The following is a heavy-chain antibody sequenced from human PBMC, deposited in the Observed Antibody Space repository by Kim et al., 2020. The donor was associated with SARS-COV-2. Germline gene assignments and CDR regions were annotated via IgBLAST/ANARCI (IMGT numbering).Heavy chain of an antibody. CDR1: GGTFSSYA. J-gene: IGHJ4*02. V-gene: IGHV1-69*13. CDR3: ARCYDFWGGSGIAYFDY. Sequence: SVKVSCKASGGTFSSYAISWVRQAPGQGLEWMGGIIPIFGTANYAQKFQGRVTITADESTSTAYMELSSLRSEDTAVYYCARCYDFWGGSGIAYFDYWGQGTLVTVSS. CDR2: IIPIFGTA. D-gene: IGHD3-3*01.